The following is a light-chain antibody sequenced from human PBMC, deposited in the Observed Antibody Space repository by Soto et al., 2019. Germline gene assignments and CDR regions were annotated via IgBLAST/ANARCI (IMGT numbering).Light chain of an antibody. J-gene: IGKJ5*01. CDR1: QSVSSY. CDR3: QQYDNSPIT. V-gene: IGKV3-20*01. CDR2: GAS. Sequence: EIVLTQSPVTLSLSPGERATLSCRASQSVSSYLAWYQQKPGQAPRLLIYGASSRATGIPDRFSGTGSETDFTLTISRLEPEDFAVYYCQQYDNSPITFGQGTRLEIK.